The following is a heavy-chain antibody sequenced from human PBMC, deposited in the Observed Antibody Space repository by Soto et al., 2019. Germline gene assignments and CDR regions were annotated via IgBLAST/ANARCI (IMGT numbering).Heavy chain of an antibody. CDR2: IGTAGDT. D-gene: IGHD1-26*01. CDR1: RVTFSSYD. CDR3: ARVDSGSYGY. V-gene: IGHV3-13*04. Sequence: GGSLRLSCAASRVTFSSYDMHWVRQATGKGLEWVSAIGTAGDTYYPGSVKGRFTISRENAKNSLYLQMNSLRAGDTAVYYCARVDSGSYGYWGQGTLVTVSS. J-gene: IGHJ4*02.